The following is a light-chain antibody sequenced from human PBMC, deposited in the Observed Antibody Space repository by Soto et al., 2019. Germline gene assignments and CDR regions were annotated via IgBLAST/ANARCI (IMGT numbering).Light chain of an antibody. CDR1: TSNLGAGYD. Sequence: QSVLTQPPSVSGAPGQRVTLSCTGNTSNLGAGYDVHWYQQLPGAAPKLVIFGNRNRPSGVPERFSGSKSGTPASLAITGLQAEDEADYYCQAYDYSLTASVFGGGTKLTVL. CDR2: GNR. J-gene: IGLJ3*02. V-gene: IGLV1-40*01. CDR3: QAYDYSLTASV.